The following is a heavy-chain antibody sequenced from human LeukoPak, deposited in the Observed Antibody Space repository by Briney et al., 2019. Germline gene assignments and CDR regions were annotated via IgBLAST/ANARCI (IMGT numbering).Heavy chain of an antibody. Sequence: SETLSLTCAVYGGSFSGYYWSWIRQPPGNGLEWIGEINHSGSTNYNPSLKSRVTISVDTSKNQFSLKLSSVTAADTAVYYCARRPPKGYCSSTSCYIVFDPWGQGTLVTVSS. CDR3: ARRPPKGYCSSTSCYIVFDP. D-gene: IGHD2-2*02. J-gene: IGHJ5*02. CDR2: INHSGST. V-gene: IGHV4-34*01. CDR1: GGSFSGYY.